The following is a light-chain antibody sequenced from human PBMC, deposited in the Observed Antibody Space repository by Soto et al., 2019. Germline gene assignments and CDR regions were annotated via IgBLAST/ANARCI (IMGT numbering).Light chain of an antibody. CDR2: DAS. Sequence: EIVLAQSPVTLSLSPGERVTLSCRASQSVCSYLAWYVQKSGQAPRLLIYDASNRATGIPARFSASGSGTDFTLTISSLEPEDFAVYYCQQRSHWPFTFGPGTTVDIK. CDR3: QQRSHWPFT. J-gene: IGKJ3*01. CDR1: QSVCSY. V-gene: IGKV3-11*01.